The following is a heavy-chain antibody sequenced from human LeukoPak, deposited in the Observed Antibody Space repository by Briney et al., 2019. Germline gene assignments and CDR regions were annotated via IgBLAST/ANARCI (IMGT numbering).Heavy chain of an antibody. CDR1: GLTFSSYA. J-gene: IGHJ4*02. CDR2: ISGSGGNT. D-gene: IGHD4-17*01. CDR3: ARDPPLYDDYSYFDY. Sequence: PGGSLRLSCAVSGLTFSSYAMSWVRQAPGKGLEWVSDISGSGGNTYYADSVKGRFTISRDNSKNTLYLQMNSLRAEDTAVYFCARDPPLYDDYSYFDYWGQGTLVTVSS. V-gene: IGHV3-23*01.